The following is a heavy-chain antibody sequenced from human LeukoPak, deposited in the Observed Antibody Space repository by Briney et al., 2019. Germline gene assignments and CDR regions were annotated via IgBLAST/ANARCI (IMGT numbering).Heavy chain of an antibody. CDR3: AKDGQSEAPYALDV. Sequence: GSSLRLSCAPSGFTFRNYGMHWVRQTPGKGLEWVTFILSDGSNKYYIDSVKGRFTISRDNSKNTLYLQMNSLRVEDTAVYYCAKDGQSEAPYALDVWGQGTTVIVSS. J-gene: IGHJ6*02. D-gene: IGHD3/OR15-3a*01. V-gene: IGHV3-33*06. CDR2: ILSDGSNK. CDR1: GFTFRNYG.